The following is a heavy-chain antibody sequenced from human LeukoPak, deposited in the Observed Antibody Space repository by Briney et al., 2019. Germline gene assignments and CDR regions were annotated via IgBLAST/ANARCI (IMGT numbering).Heavy chain of an antibody. CDR2: TVSRGTT. D-gene: IGHD6-19*01. Sequence: GGSLRLSCVASGFTFTSDAMNWVRQAPGKGLEWVSSTVSRGTTQYADSVKGRFTVSRDTSKNTLYLQMDSLRADDTAVYYCAKCSTSAYTTGWCNWIDPWGQGTLVTVSS. V-gene: IGHV3-23*01. CDR3: AKCSTSAYTTGWCNWIDP. CDR1: GFTFTSDA. J-gene: IGHJ5*02.